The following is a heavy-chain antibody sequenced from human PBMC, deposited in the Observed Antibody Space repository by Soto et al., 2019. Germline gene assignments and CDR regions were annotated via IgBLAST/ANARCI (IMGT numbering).Heavy chain of an antibody. Sequence: VQLVQSGAEVKKPGASVKVSCKASGYTFTSYDINWVRQATGQGLEWMGWMNPNSGNTGYAQKFQGRVTMTRNTSISTAYMELSSLRSEDTAVYYCARARSIAAYYYYYGMDVWGQGTTVTVSS. D-gene: IGHD6-6*01. CDR3: ARARSIAAYYYYYGMDV. J-gene: IGHJ6*02. V-gene: IGHV1-8*01. CDR2: MNPNSGNT. CDR1: GYTFTSYD.